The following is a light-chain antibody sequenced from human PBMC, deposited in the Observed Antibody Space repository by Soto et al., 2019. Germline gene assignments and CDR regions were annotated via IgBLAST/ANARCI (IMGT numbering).Light chain of an antibody. CDR3: CSYASNNTLYV. CDR1: GSDVGAYNL. CDR2: EGS. V-gene: IGLV2-23*01. J-gene: IGLJ1*01. Sequence: QSVLTQPASVSGSPGQSITISCAGTGSDVGAYNLVSWYQQHPGKAPKLIIYEGSKRPSGVSNRFSGSKSGNTASLTISGLQAEDEADYYCCSYASNNTLYVFGTGTKVTVL.